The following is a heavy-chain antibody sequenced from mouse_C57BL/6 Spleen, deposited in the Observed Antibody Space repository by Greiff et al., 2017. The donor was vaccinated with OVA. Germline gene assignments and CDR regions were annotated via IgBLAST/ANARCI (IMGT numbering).Heavy chain of an antibody. CDR1: GFSLTSYG. V-gene: IGHV2-3*01. J-gene: IGHJ3*01. Sequence: VQLKESGPGLVAPSQSLSITCTVSGFSLTSYGVSWVRQPPGKGLEWLGVIWGDGGTNYHSALISSLSISKDNSKSQVFLKLHSLQTDDTATYYCARGGYYGSAAGFAYWGKGTLVTVSA. CDR2: IWGDGGT. D-gene: IGHD1-1*01. CDR3: ARGGYYGSAAGFAY.